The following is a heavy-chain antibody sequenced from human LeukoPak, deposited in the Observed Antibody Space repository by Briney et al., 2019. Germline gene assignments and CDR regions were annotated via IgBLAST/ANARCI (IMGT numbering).Heavy chain of an antibody. V-gene: IGHV4-59*12. D-gene: IGHD4-17*01. CDR3: ARDSGTTGEVKFDP. CDR1: GGSISNYY. J-gene: IGHJ5*02. Sequence: TSETLSLTCTVSGGSISNYYWSWIRQPPGKGLEWIGYIYYSGSTNYNPSLKSRVTISVDKSKNQFSLKLSSVTAADTAVYYCARDSGTTGEVKFDPWGQGTLVTVSS. CDR2: IYYSGST.